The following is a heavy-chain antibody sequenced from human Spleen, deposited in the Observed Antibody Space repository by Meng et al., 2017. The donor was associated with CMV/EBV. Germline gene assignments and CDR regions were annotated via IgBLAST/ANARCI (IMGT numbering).Heavy chain of an antibody. CDR3: ASTSPHFYDTSGTGLFDY. CDR2: LYYSGST. D-gene: IGHD3-22*01. Sequence: INSTHYYWGWIRQPPGKGLEWIGSLYYSGSTYYNPSLKSRLTISVDTSKNQFSLKLASVTATDTAVYYCASTSPHFYDTSGTGLFDYWGQGTLVTVSS. CDR1: INSTHYY. V-gene: IGHV4-39*01. J-gene: IGHJ4*02.